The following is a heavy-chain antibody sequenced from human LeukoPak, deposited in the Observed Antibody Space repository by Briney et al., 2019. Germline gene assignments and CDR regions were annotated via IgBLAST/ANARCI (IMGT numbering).Heavy chain of an antibody. CDR2: ISAYNGNT. J-gene: IGHJ4*02. D-gene: IGHD3-22*01. Sequence: GASVKVSCKASGYTFTSYAMNWVRQAPGQGLEWMGWISAYNGNTNYAQKLQGRVTMTTDTSTSTAYMELRSLRSDDTAVYYCARDTDTYDSSGSYFDYWGQGTLVTVSS. CDR3: ARDTDTYDSSGSYFDY. V-gene: IGHV1-18*01. CDR1: GYTFTSYA.